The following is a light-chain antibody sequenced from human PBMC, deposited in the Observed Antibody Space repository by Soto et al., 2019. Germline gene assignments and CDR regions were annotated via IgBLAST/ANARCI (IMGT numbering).Light chain of an antibody. V-gene: IGKV1-9*01. Sequence: IQLTQSPSSLSASVGDRVTITCRASQGISSSLAWYQQKPGQTPNLLIYAASTLQSGVPSRFSGSGSGTDFTLTISSLQPEDFETYYCQQINSYPRTFGQGTRLEIK. J-gene: IGKJ5*01. CDR2: AAS. CDR1: QGISSS. CDR3: QQINSYPRT.